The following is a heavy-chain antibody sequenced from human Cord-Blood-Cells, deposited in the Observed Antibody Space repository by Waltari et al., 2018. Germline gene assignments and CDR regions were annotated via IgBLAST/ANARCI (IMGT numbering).Heavy chain of an antibody. V-gene: IGHV3-30-3*01. CDR2: ISYDGSNK. CDR3: ARSGYSYGYYYYYGMDV. D-gene: IGHD5-18*01. Sequence: QVQLVESGGGVVQPGRSLRLSCAASGFTFSSYAMHWVRQAPGKGLEGVAVISYDGSNKDYADSVKGRFTISRDNSKNTLYLQMNSLRAEDTAVYYCARSGYSYGYYYYYGMDVWGQGTTVTVSS. J-gene: IGHJ6*02. CDR1: GFTFSSYA.